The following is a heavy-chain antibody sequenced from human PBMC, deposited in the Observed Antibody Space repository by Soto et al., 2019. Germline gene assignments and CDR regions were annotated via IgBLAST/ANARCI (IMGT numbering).Heavy chain of an antibody. CDR2: IIPIFGTA. V-gene: IGHV1-69*13. J-gene: IGHJ6*02. CDR1: GGTFSSYA. D-gene: IGHD6-13*01. CDR3: ARTRGVYSIRYYCYGMDV. Sequence: RASVKVSCKASGGTFSSYAISWVRQAPGQGLEWMGGIIPIFGTANYAQKFQGRVTITADESTSTAYMELSSLRSEDTAVYYCARTRGVYSIRYYCYGMDVWGQGTTVTVSS.